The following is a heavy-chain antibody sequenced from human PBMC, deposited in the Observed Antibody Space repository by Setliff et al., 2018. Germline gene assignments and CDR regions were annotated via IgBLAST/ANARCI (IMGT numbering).Heavy chain of an antibody. J-gene: IGHJ6*03. CDR1: GGSISSGSYY. CDR3: ARDQDFWSGYYRASHYMDV. V-gene: IGHV4-61*02. Sequence: PSETLSLTCTVSGGSISSGSYYWSWIRQPAGKGLEWIGRIYTSGSTNYKPSLKSRVTISVDTSKNQFSLKLSSVTAADTAVYYCARDQDFWSGYYRASHYMDVWGKGTTVTVSS. D-gene: IGHD3-3*01. CDR2: IYTSGST.